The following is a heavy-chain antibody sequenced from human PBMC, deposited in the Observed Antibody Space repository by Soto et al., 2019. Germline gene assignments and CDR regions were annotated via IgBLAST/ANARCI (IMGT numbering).Heavy chain of an antibody. Sequence: VQLVESGGGLVQPGGSLRLSCAASGFTFSNYWMRWVRQTPGKGLESVANIKHDGSEKYYVDSVKGRFTISRDNAENSLYRQMDSLPADDTAIYYCATARRGAAAGSIWGQGTLVTVSS. J-gene: IGHJ4*02. V-gene: IGHV3-7*01. CDR2: IKHDGSEK. CDR3: ATARRGAAAGSI. CDR1: GFTFSNYW. D-gene: IGHD3-10*01.